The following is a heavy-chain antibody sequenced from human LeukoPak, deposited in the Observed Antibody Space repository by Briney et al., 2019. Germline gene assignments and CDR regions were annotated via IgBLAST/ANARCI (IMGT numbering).Heavy chain of an antibody. CDR2: IWYDGSNK. J-gene: IGHJ5*02. Sequence: GRSLRLSCAASGFTFSSYGMHRVRQAPGKGLEWVAVIWYDGSNKYYADSVKGRFTISRDNSKNTLYLQMNSLRAEDTAVYYCARANGLIVVAWGQGTLVTVSS. V-gene: IGHV3-33*01. CDR3: ARANGLIVVA. D-gene: IGHD3-22*01. CDR1: GFTFSSYG.